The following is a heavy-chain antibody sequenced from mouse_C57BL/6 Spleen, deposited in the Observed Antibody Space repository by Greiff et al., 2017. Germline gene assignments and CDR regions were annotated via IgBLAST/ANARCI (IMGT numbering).Heavy chain of an antibody. J-gene: IGHJ1*03. V-gene: IGHV1-59*01. CDR2: IDPSDNYT. CDR3: ATPSAVARDWYFDV. D-gene: IGHD6-1*01. CDR1: GYTFTSYW. Sequence: QVQLQQPGAELVRPGTSVKLSCKASGYTFTSYWMHWVKQRPGQGLEWIGVIDPSDNYTNYNQKFKGKATLTVDTSSSTAYMQLSSLTSEDSAVYYCATPSAVARDWYFDVWGTGTTVTVSS.